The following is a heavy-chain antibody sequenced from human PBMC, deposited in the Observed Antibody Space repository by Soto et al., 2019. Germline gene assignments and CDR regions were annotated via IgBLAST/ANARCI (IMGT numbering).Heavy chain of an antibody. Sequence: EVQVLESGGGLVQPGESLRLSCVVSVFPFGANAMSWVRQAPGKGLEWVSGLSNTGRRTSYADSVKGRFNISRDNSENTVYLQMNSLRVEDTAVYYCATEMGATQGPFDNWGQGTLVTVSS. CDR1: VFPFGANA. V-gene: IGHV3-23*01. D-gene: IGHD1-26*01. J-gene: IGHJ4*02. CDR2: LSNTGRRT. CDR3: ATEMGATQGPFDN.